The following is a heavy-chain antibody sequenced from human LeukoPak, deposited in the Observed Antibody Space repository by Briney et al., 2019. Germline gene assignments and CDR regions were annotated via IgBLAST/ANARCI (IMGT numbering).Heavy chain of an antibody. V-gene: IGHV3-11*01. CDR1: GFTFSDYY. Sequence: GGSLRLSCAASGFTFSDYYMTWIRQSPGRGLEWLSYISPRDTYINYADSVKGRFTISRGDATNSLYLQLNSLRDEDTAVYFCTRDPRVVDVWGQGTRVTVSS. CDR3: TRDPRVVDV. CDR2: ISPRDTYI. J-gene: IGHJ3*01.